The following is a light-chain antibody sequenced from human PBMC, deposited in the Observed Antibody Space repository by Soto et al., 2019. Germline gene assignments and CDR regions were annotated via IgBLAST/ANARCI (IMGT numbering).Light chain of an antibody. CDR2: RGS. J-gene: IGKJ1*01. CDR3: QDYGTSAPWT. CDR1: QNIRGNE. V-gene: IGKV3-20*01. Sequence: EVVLTQSPGTLSLSPGDRATLSCRASQNIRGNELAWYQQKPGQAPRLLIYRGSSRATGIPDRFSGRGSGTDFPLTISRLEPEDFAVYYCQDYGTSAPWTFGQGTKVEIK.